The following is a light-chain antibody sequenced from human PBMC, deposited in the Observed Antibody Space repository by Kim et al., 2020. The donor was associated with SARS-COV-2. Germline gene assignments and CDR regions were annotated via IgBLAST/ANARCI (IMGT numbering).Light chain of an antibody. CDR3: QQYNNWPTWT. J-gene: IGKJ1*01. CDR2: GAT. CDR1: QFVPST. V-gene: IGKV3-15*01. Sequence: SPGERATLSCRASQFVPSTLAWYQQRPGHAPRLLIYGATVRAADVPARFSGSGSGTEFTLTISSLQSEDFAVYYCQQYNNWPTWTFGQGTKVDIK.